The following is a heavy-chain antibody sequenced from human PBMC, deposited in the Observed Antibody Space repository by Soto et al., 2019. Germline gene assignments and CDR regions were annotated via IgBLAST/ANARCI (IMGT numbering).Heavy chain of an antibody. V-gene: IGHV4-59*01. Sequence: SETLSLTCPVSGGSISSYYWSWIRQPPGKGLEWIGYIYYSGSTNYNPSLKSRVTISVDTSKNQFSLKLSSVTAADTAVYYCARYGDYSYFDYWGQGTLVTVSS. CDR2: IYYSGST. CDR1: GGSISSYY. CDR3: ARYGDYSYFDY. D-gene: IGHD4-17*01. J-gene: IGHJ4*02.